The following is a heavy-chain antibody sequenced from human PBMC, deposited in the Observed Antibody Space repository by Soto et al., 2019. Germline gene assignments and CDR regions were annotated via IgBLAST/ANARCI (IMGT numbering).Heavy chain of an antibody. J-gene: IGHJ3*02. Sequence: EVQLLESGGGLEQPGGSLRRSCLASGLTFSNYPMSWVRQVPGKGLEWVAGISGSGVTTYYADSVKGRFTISRDNSKDTVFLQNNSLRVEDTAVYYCVKISQSRPVVVNDVFDIWGQGTMVSVSS. CDR3: VKISQSRPVVVNDVFDI. CDR1: GLTFSNYP. V-gene: IGHV3-23*01. D-gene: IGHD2-15*01. CDR2: ISGSGVTT.